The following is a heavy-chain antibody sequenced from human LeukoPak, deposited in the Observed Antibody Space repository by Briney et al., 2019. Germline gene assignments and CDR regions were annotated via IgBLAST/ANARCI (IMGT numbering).Heavy chain of an antibody. CDR1: GFSFDDYG. CDR3: AKQRGYSFGSFDY. CDR2: IIWNGGKT. J-gene: IGHJ4*02. Sequence: GGSLRLSCAASGFSFDDYGMSWVRKAPGKGLEWVSGIIWNGGKTDYADSVKGRFTISRDNAKSSLYLQMNSLRVEDAALYYCAKQRGYSFGSFDYWGQGTLVTVSS. V-gene: IGHV3-20*04. D-gene: IGHD5-18*01.